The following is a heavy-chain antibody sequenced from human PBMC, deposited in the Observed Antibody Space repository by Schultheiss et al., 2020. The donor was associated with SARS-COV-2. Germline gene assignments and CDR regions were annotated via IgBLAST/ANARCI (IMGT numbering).Heavy chain of an antibody. J-gene: IGHJ4*02. CDR1: GGSISSYY. Sequence: SETLSLTCTVSGGSISSYYWSWIRQPPGKGLEWIGRIYTSGSTNYNPSLKSRVTMSVDTSKNQFALRLSSVSAADTAVYYCARDGLNSYDPDYWGQATLGTVSS. V-gene: IGHV4-4*07. CDR3: ARDGLNSYDPDY. CDR2: IYTSGST. D-gene: IGHD5-12*01.